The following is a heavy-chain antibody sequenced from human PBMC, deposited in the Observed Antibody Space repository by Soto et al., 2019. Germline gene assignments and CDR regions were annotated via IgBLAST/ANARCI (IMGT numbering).Heavy chain of an antibody. D-gene: IGHD3-10*01. V-gene: IGHV6-1*01. CDR3: VRENTLVRGVLNAFDL. CDR2: TFFRSKWSY. J-gene: IGHJ3*01. CDR1: RTSVAGYTAV. Sequence: SQNLSLTCPISRTSVAGYTAVCYCIRKSPSRGLEWLGRTFFRSKWSYDYAASVKSRITINPDTSKNQFSLHLNSVTPEDTAVYYCVRENTLVRGVLNAFDLWGQGTMVTVSS.